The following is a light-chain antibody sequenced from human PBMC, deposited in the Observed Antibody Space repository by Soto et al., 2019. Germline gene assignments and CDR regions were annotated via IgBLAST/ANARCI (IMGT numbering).Light chain of an antibody. J-gene: IGKJ1*01. CDR2: GAS. Sequence: EIVLTQSPGTLSVSPGERATLSCRASQSVSSKLAWYQQKPGQAPRLLFYGASTGATGIPARFSGSGSETEFTLSISSLQSEDFAVYYCKQYNIWPGTFGQGTKVDIK. V-gene: IGKV3-15*01. CDR1: QSVSSK. CDR3: KQYNIWPGT.